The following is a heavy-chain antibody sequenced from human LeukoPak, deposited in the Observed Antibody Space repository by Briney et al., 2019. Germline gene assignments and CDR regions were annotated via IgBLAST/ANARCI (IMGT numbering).Heavy chain of an antibody. Sequence: PVGSLRLSCAASGFTFSDYYMSWIRQAPGKGLDWVSCMSVSGNTIYYADSVKGRFTISRDNAKNSLFLQMNSLRAEDTAVYYCARDSVTRGFDYWGQGSLVTVSS. D-gene: IGHD4-17*01. CDR1: GFTFSDYY. CDR3: ARDSVTRGFDY. J-gene: IGHJ4*02. CDR2: MSVSGNTI. V-gene: IGHV3-11*01.